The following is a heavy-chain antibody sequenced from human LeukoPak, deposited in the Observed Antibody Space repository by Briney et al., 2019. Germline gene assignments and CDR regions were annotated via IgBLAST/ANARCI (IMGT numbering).Heavy chain of an antibody. CDR3: AKSEAEQFHPYFDY. J-gene: IGHJ4*02. D-gene: IGHD1-26*01. CDR2: ISGSGGSA. CDR1: GFTFSSYA. V-gene: IGHV3-23*01. Sequence: GGSLRLSCAASGFTFSSYAMTWVRQAPVKGLEWVSTISGSGGSAYYADSVKGRFTISRDNSNNTLYLQMYTLRAEDTAVYYCAKSEAEQFHPYFDYWGQGTLVTVSS.